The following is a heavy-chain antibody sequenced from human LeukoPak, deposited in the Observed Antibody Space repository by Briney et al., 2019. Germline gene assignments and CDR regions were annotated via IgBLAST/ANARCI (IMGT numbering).Heavy chain of an antibody. CDR2: INHSGST. D-gene: IGHD6-13*01. J-gene: IGHJ5*02. CDR1: GGSFSGYY. V-gene: IGHV4-34*01. Sequence: PSETLSLTCAVYGGSFSGYYWSWIRQPPGKGLEWIGEINHSGSTNYNPPLKSRVTISVDTSKNQFSLKLSSVTAADTAVYYCARSYSSSWSWFDPWGQGTLVTVSS. CDR3: ARSYSSSWSWFDP.